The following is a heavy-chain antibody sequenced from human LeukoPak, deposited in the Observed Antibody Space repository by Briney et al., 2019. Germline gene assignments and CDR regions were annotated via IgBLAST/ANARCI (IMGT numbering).Heavy chain of an antibody. J-gene: IGHJ4*02. V-gene: IGHV4-34*01. CDR1: GGSFSGYY. Sequence: PSETLSLTCAVYGGSFSGYYWSWIRQPPGKGLEWIGSIYYSGITYDNPSLKTRVIMSVDTSKNQFSLKLSSVTAADTAVYYCVRHTAMGSPLHYWGQGTLVTVSS. D-gene: IGHD5-18*01. CDR2: IYYSGIT. CDR3: VRHTAMGSPLHY.